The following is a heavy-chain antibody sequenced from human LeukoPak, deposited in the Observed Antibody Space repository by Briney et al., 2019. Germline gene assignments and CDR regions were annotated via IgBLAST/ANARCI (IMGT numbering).Heavy chain of an antibody. J-gene: IGHJ5*02. Sequence: PGGSLRLSCAASGFTFSSYSMNWVRQAPGKGLEWVSSISSSSGYIYYADSVKGRFTITRDNAKNSLYLQMNSLRAEDTAVYYCARAVDYSYNWFDPRGQGTLVTVSS. CDR3: ARAVDYSYNWFDP. D-gene: IGHD4-11*01. V-gene: IGHV3-21*01. CDR1: GFTFSSYS. CDR2: ISSSSGYI.